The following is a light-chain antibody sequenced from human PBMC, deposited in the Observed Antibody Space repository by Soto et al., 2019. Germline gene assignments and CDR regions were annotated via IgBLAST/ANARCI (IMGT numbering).Light chain of an antibody. V-gene: IGKV3-15*01. CDR1: QSVGSN. CDR2: GAS. J-gene: IGKJ4*01. Sequence: EIVMTQSPATLSVSPGERATLSCRASQSVGSNLAWYQQKPGQAPRLLIYGASTRATGIPARFSGSGSGTEFTLTISSLQPEDFATYYCQQLNTYPLTFGGGTKVEIK. CDR3: QQLNTYPLT.